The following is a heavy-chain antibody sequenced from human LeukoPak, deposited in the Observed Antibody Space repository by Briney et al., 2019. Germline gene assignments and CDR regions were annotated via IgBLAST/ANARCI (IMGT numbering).Heavy chain of an antibody. CDR2: IKEDGNEK. CDR1: GFNFSRYW. Sequence: GGSLRLSCATSGFNFSRYWINWVRQAPGKGLEWVANIKEDGNEKFYLDSVKGRFAISRDTAKKSVHLQMNSLRAEDTAVYYCARSKRVWFGDGGAFDIWGQGTMVTVSS. V-gene: IGHV3-7*01. CDR3: ARSKRVWFGDGGAFDI. D-gene: IGHD3-10*01. J-gene: IGHJ3*02.